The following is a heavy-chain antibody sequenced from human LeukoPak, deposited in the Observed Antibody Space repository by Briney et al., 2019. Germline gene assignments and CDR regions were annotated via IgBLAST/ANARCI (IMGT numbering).Heavy chain of an antibody. CDR3: ARESTMVRGVLDY. D-gene: IGHD3-10*01. CDR1: GFTFSSYW. J-gene: IGHJ4*02. CDR2: INQDGTEE. V-gene: IGHV3-7*01. Sequence: QTGGSLRLSCAASGFTFSSYWMSWVRQAPGKGLEWVANINQDGTEEYYVDSVKGRVTISRGNAKNSLYLQMNSLRAEDTAVYYCARESTMVRGVLDYWGQGTLVTVSS.